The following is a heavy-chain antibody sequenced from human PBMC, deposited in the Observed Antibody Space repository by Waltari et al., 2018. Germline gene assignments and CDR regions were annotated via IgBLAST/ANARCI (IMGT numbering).Heavy chain of an antibody. J-gene: IGHJ5*02. D-gene: IGHD3-3*01. Sequence: VQLVQTGAEVLRPGAAVKVSCQASGYTFIHYELNWVRQAAGQGLEWMGWVNPNSGTTAYAQKFQGRISMTWDTFTRTAYMELSNLRSDDTAVFYCARGRDVFANFDYNWFDPWGQGTLVTVSS. V-gene: IGHV1-8*02. CDR2: VNPNSGTT. CDR1: GYTFIHYE. CDR3: ARGRDVFANFDYNWFDP.